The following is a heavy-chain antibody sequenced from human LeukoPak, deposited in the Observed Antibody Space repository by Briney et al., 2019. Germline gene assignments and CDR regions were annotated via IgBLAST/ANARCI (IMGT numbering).Heavy chain of an antibody. D-gene: IGHD2-2*01. V-gene: IGHV3-73*01. CDR3: TMECSSTSCAKSGASYY. Sequence: AGGSLRLSCAASGFTFSGSAMHWVRQASGKGLEWVGRIRSKANSYATAYAASVKGRFTISRDDSKNTAYLQMNSLKTEDTAVYYCTMECSSTSCAKSGASYYWGQGTLVTVSS. CDR1: GFTFSGSA. CDR2: IRSKANSYAT. J-gene: IGHJ4*02.